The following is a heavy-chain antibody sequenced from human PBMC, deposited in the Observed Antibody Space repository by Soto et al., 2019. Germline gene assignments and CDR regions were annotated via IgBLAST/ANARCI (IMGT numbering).Heavy chain of an antibody. J-gene: IGHJ4*02. D-gene: IGHD5-12*01. CDR1: GLTFSRYA. CDR3: AAELGNAGYDGHDY. CDR2: IIYDGSNK. V-gene: IGHV3-30*04. Sequence: QVQLVESGGGVVQPGRSLRLSCAASGLTFSRYAMHWVRQAPGKGLEWVAVIIYDGSNKHYADSVQGRFTISRDNSKNTLYLEMNSVRAEETAVYYCAAELGNAGYDGHDYWGQGTLVTVSS.